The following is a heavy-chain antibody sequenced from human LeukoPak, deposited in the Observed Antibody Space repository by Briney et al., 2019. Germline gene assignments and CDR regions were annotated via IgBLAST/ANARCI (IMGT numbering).Heavy chain of an antibody. CDR1: GYSFTSYW. CDR3: ARLSHYYDSSAYYPDGFDI. CDR2: IYPGDSDT. D-gene: IGHD3-22*01. J-gene: IGHJ3*02. V-gene: IGHV5-51*01. Sequence: GESLKISCKGSGYSFTSYWIGWVRQMPGKGLECMGIIYPGDSDTRYSPSFQGQVTISADKSISTAYLQWSSLKASDTATYYCARLSHYYDSSAYYPDGFDIWGQGTMVTVSS.